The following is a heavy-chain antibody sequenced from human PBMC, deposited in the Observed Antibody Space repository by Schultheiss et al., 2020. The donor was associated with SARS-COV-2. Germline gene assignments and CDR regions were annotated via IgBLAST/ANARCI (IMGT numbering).Heavy chain of an antibody. CDR3: ARRGVLIGSSRGDAFDL. CDR2: IYHSGST. V-gene: IGHV4-59*11. J-gene: IGHJ3*01. D-gene: IGHD6-6*01. Sequence: SQTLSLTCTVSGGSITSHYWSWIRQPPGKGLEWIGSIYHSGSTYYNPSLNSRVTISQDTSKSQFSLRLSSVTAADTAVYYCARRGVLIGSSRGDAFDLWGQGTMVTVSS. CDR1: GGSITSHY.